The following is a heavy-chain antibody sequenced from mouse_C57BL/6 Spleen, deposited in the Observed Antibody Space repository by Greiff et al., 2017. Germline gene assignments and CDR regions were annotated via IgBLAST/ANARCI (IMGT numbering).Heavy chain of an antibody. Sequence: VKLMESGPELVKPGASVKISCKASGYAFSSSWMNWVKQRPGKGLEWIGRIYPGDGDTNYNGKFKGKATLTADKSSSTAYMQLSSLTSEDSAVYFCARSYGNYDYAMDYWGQGTSVTVSS. J-gene: IGHJ4*01. CDR1: GYAFSSSW. CDR2: IYPGDGDT. CDR3: ARSYGNYDYAMDY. D-gene: IGHD2-1*01. V-gene: IGHV1-82*01.